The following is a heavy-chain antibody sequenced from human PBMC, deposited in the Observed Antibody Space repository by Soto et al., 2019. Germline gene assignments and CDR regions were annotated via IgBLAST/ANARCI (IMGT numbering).Heavy chain of an antibody. CDR3: ARVLKITGTTKTYGMDV. D-gene: IGHD1-7*01. CDR2: IIPIFGTA. CDR1: GGTFSSYA. J-gene: IGHJ6*02. Sequence: ASVKVSCKASGGTFSSYAISWVRQAPGQGLEWMGGIIPIFGTANYAQKFQGRVTITADESTSTAYMELSSLRSEDTAVYYCARVLKITGTTKTYGMDVWGQGTTVTVSS. V-gene: IGHV1-69*13.